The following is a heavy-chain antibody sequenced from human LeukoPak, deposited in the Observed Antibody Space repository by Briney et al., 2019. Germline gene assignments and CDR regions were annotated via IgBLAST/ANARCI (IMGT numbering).Heavy chain of an antibody. D-gene: IGHD6-6*01. Sequence: IPSETLSHTCCISPRPINNYYWSWVRQPPGKGLEWIGYIYCSGSTNSNPSLKSRVTISVDTSKKQVSLNRSSVTAADTAVYYCARVAARYVGMDGWGQGTTVTVSS. CDR3: ARVAARYVGMDG. CDR2: IYCSGST. CDR1: PRPINNYY. V-gene: IGHV4-59*01. J-gene: IGHJ6*02.